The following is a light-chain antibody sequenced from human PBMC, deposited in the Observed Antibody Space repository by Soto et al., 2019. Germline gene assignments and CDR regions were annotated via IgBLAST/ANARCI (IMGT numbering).Light chain of an antibody. CDR3: QSYDSSLSGGV. V-gene: IGLV1-40*01. CDR2: GNS. Sequence: QSVLTQPPSVSGAPGQRVTISCTGSSSNIGAGYDVHWYQQLPGTAPKLLIYGNSNRPSGVPDRFSGSKSGTSASLAITGLRAEDEADYYYQSYDSSLSGGVFGGGTKLTVL. CDR1: SSNIGAGYD. J-gene: IGLJ3*02.